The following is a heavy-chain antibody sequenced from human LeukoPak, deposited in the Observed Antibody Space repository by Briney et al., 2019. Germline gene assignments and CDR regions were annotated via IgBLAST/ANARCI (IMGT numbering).Heavy chain of an antibody. CDR1: GGSISGSY. Sequence: SETLSLTCTVSGGSISGSYWNWIRQPPGKGLEWIGYIYYSGSTNYNPSLKSRVTISVDTSKKQFSLKLNSVTAADTAMCYCARDPVDQPYWFFDLWGRGTLVTVSS. CDR2: IYYSGST. J-gene: IGHJ2*01. CDR3: ARDPVDQPYWFFDL. V-gene: IGHV4-59*01. D-gene: IGHD2-2*01.